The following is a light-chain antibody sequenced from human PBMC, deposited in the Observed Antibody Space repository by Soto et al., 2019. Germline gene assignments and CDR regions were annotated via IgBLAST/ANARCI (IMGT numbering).Light chain of an antibody. V-gene: IGLV4-69*01. J-gene: IGLJ3*02. CDR1: SGHSNYA. CDR2: VNFDGSH. CDR3: QTWDTGIRV. Sequence: QSVVTQSPSASASLGASVKLTCTLSSGHSNYAIAWHQQQPEKGPRYLMKVNFDGSHSKGDGIPVRFSGSSSGAERYLTISSLQSEDEADYYCQTWDTGIRVFGGGTKLTVL.